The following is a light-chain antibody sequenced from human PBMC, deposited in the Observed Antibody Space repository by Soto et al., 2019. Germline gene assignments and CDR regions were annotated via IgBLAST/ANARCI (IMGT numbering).Light chain of an antibody. V-gene: IGKV4-1*01. J-gene: IGKJ1*01. CDR1: QSVLYSSNNKNY. Sequence: VLRMSKDSLAVSLGERATINCKSSQSVLYSSNNKNYLAWYQQKPGQPPKLLIYWASTRESGVPDRFSGSGSGTDFTLTISSLQAEDVAVYYCQQSYSTLHTFGQGTKVDIK. CDR3: QQSYSTLHT. CDR2: WAS.